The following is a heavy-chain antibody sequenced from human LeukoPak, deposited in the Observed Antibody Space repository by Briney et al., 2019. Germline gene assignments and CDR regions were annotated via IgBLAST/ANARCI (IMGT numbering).Heavy chain of an antibody. J-gene: IGHJ4*02. V-gene: IGHV5-51*01. Sequence: GESLKISCQGSGYSFTSYWIGWVRQMPGKGLEGMGIIYPGDSDTRYSPSFQGQVTISADKSISTAYLQWSSLKASDTAMYYCARLNYYDSSGHFDYWGQGTLVTVSS. CDR3: ARLNYYDSSGHFDY. CDR2: IYPGDSDT. CDR1: GYSFTSYW. D-gene: IGHD3-22*01.